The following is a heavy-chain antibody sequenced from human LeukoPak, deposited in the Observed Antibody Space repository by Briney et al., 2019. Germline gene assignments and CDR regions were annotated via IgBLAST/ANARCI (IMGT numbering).Heavy chain of an antibody. CDR3: ARAGIFGVVALDV. CDR1: GYTFTGYY. Sequence: GASVKVSCKASGYTFTGYYMRWVRQAPGQGLEWMGWINPNSGGTNYAQKFQGRVTMTRDTSISTAYMELSRLRSDDTAVYYCARAGIFGVVALDVWGKGTTVTVSS. J-gene: IGHJ6*04. CDR2: INPNSGGT. D-gene: IGHD3-3*01. V-gene: IGHV1-2*02.